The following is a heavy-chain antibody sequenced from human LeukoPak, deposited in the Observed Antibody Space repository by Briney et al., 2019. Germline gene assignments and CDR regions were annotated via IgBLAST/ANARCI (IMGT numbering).Heavy chain of an antibody. Sequence: ASVKVSCKASGYTFTSYYMHWVRQPPGQGLEWMGIINPSGGSTSYAQKFQGRVTMTRDTSTSTVYMELSSLRSEDTAVYYCARDLLTVTTDYYYYGMDVWGQGTTVTVSS. CDR2: INPSGGST. J-gene: IGHJ6*02. CDR3: ARDLLTVTTDYYYYGMDV. V-gene: IGHV1-46*01. CDR1: GYTFTSYY. D-gene: IGHD4-11*01.